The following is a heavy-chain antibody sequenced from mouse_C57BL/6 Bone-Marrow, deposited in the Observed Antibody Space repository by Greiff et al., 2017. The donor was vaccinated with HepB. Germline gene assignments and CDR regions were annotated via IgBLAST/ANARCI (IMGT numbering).Heavy chain of an antibody. CDR1: GFTFSSYG. Sequence: EVKLMESGGDLVKPGGSLKLSCAASGFTFSSYGMSWVRQTPDKRLEWVATISSGGSYTYYPDSVKGRFTISRDNAKNTLYLQMSSLKSEDTAMYDCARGGDGLDYWGQGTTLTVSS. CDR3: ARGGDGLDY. V-gene: IGHV5-6*01. CDR2: ISSGGSYT. D-gene: IGHD2-3*01. J-gene: IGHJ2*01.